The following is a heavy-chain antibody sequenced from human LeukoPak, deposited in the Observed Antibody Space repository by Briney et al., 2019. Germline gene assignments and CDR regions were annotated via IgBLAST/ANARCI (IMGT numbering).Heavy chain of an antibody. CDR2: MNPNSGNT. D-gene: IGHD6-19*01. CDR1: GYTFTSYD. CDR3: ARGFGYSSGWYYGYYYYYYMDV. Sequence: GASVKVSRKASGYTFTSYDINWVRQATGQGLEWMGWMNPNSGNTGYAQKFQGRVTITRNTSISTAYMELSSLRSEDAAVCYCARGFGYSSGWYYGYYYYYYMDVWGKGTTVTVSS. J-gene: IGHJ6*03. V-gene: IGHV1-8*03.